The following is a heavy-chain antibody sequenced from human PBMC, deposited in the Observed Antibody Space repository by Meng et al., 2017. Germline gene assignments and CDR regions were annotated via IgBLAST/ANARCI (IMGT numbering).Heavy chain of an antibody. Sequence: EGQLVVSGGGVLMPGGPLLLSCAPAGFTVRCNHMRRVRQAPGKGLEWVSVIYSGGSTYYAVSVKGRFTISRDNSKNTLYLQMNSLRAEDTAVYYCARDLGYWGQGTLVTVSS. J-gene: IGHJ4*02. V-gene: IGHV3-53*01. CDR2: IYSGGST. D-gene: IGHD3-16*01. CDR1: GFTVRCNH. CDR3: ARDLGY.